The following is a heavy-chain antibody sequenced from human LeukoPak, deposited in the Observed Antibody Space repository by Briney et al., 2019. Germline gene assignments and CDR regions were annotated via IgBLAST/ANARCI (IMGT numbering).Heavy chain of an antibody. CDR2: ISYSGET. Sequence: PSETLSLTCTVSGVPISIYHWSWIRQAPGKGLELIGYISYSGETNYNPSLKSRVTISLDTSTNQFSLKLTSVTAPDTAIDYCSSAPHENLFDYWGQGTQVTVSS. D-gene: IGHD1-14*01. J-gene: IGHJ4*02. CDR3: SSAPHENLFDY. CDR1: GVPISIYH. V-gene: IGHV4-59*01.